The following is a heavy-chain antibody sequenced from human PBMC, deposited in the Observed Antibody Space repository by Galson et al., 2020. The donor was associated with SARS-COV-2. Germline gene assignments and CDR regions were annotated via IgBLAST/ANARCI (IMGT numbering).Heavy chain of an antibody. V-gene: IGHV3-30*04. Sequence: GGSLRLSCTASGFTFSSYAMHWVRQAPGKGLEWVAVISYDGSNKYYADSVKGRFTISRDNSKNTLYLQMNSLRAEDTAVYYCARSGSGSYFSAFDIWGQGTMVTVAS. CDR2: ISYDGSNK. CDR3: ARSGSGSYFSAFDI. J-gene: IGHJ3*02. D-gene: IGHD3-10*01. CDR1: GFTFSSYA.